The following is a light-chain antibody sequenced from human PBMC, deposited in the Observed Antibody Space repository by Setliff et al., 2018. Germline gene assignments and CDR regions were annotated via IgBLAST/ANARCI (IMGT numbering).Light chain of an antibody. V-gene: IGLV2-23*02. CDR2: EVS. J-gene: IGLJ1*01. CDR1: SSDVGSYNL. CDR3: CSYAGSSTYV. Sequence: LTQPASVSGSPGQSITISCTGTSSDVGSYNLVSWYQQHPGKAPKLMIYEVSKRPSGVSNRFSGSKSGNTASLTISGLQAEDEADYYCCSYAGSSTYVFGTGTKVTVL.